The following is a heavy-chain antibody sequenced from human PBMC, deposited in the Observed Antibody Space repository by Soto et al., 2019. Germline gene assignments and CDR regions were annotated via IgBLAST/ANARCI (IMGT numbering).Heavy chain of an antibody. V-gene: IGHV5-51*01. J-gene: IGHJ4*02. CDR3: ARLTGYTCGLTTAYHFDY. CDR2: IYPGDSTT. Sequence: GESLKISCKGSGYSFSTCWIAWVRQMPGKGLEWMGIIYPGDSTTRYSPSFQGQVTISADKSITTAYLQWSSLKASDTAIYYWARLTGYTCGLTTAYHFDYWGQGTLVTVSS. CDR1: GYSFSTCW. D-gene: IGHD5-12*01.